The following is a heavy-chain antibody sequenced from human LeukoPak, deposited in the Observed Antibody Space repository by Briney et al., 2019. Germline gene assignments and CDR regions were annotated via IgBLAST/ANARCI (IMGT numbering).Heavy chain of an antibody. CDR1: GFTFSSYW. J-gene: IGHJ4*02. V-gene: IGHV3-74*01. D-gene: IGHD4-23*01. CDR2: IASDGSST. Sequence: GGSLRLSCAASGFTFSSYWMNWVRQAPGKGLVWVSRIASDGSSTTYADSVKGRFSISRDNAKNTLYLQMNSLRVEDTAVYCCARGRPHGNDYWGQGTLVTVSS. CDR3: ARGRPHGNDY.